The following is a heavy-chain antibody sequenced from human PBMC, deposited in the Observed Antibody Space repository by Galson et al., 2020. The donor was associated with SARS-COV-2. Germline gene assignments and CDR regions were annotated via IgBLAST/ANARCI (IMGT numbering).Heavy chain of an antibody. CDR2: IRGDGSEK. CDR1: GLTFSSDW. V-gene: IGHV3-7*01. J-gene: IGHJ3*02. CDR3: ARGGARVLLWLGEPLRRYFDI. Sequence: GGSLRLSCEASGLTFSSDWMSWVRQAPGKGLEWVANIRGDGSEKYYVDSVKGRFTISRDNAKNSVYLQMNSLSADDTAVYYCARGGARVLLWLGEPLRRYFDIWGQGTMVIVSS. D-gene: IGHD3-10*01.